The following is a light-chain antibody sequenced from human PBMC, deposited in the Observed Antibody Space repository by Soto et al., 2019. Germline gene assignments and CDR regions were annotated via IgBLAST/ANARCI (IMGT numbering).Light chain of an antibody. Sequence: QSALTQPASVSGSPGQSNTISCTGTISDVGGYNYVSWYQQHPGKAPKLMIYEVSNRPSGVSNRFSASKSGNTASLTISGLQAEDEADYYCSSYTSSTILVVFGGGTKLTVL. V-gene: IGLV2-14*01. J-gene: IGLJ2*01. CDR3: SSYTSSTILVV. CDR1: ISDVGGYNY. CDR2: EVS.